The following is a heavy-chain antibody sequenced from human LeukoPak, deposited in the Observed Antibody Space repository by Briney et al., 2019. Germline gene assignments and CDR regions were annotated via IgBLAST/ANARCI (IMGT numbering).Heavy chain of an antibody. CDR1: GGSISSSSYY. V-gene: IGHV4-39*01. J-gene: IGHJ4*02. CDR3: ARHIREYRSGWYGFGY. D-gene: IGHD6-19*01. CDR2: MYNGGST. Sequence: SETLSLTCTVSGGSISSSSYYWGWIRQPPGKGLEWIASMYNGGSTYYNPPLKSRVTISVDMSKNQFSLKLSSVTAADTAVYYCARHIREYRSGWYGFGYWGQGTLVTVSS.